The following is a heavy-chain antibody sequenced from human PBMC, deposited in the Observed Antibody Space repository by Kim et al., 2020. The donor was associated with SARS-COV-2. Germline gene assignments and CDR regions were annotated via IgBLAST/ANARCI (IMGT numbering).Heavy chain of an antibody. Sequence: SETLSLTCTVSGDSISSGDYYWSWIRQSPGLGLEWIGYISYSGSTYYNPSLKSRVTVSIDTSKEQFSLRLTSVTAADTATYYCARDSMITLGGGIYYWG. CDR1: GDSISSGDYY. D-gene: IGHD3-16*01. CDR3: ARDSMITLGGGIYY. J-gene: IGHJ4*01. CDR2: ISYSGST. V-gene: IGHV4-30-4*01.